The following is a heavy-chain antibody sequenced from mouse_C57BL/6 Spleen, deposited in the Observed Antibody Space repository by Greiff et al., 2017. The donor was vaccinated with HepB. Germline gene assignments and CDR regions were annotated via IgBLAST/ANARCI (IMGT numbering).Heavy chain of an antibody. V-gene: IGHV5-16*01. CDR1: GFTFSDYY. CDR2: INYDGSST. D-gene: IGHD1-1*01. J-gene: IGHJ2*01. CDR3: ARGGVGSSYEDYFDY. Sequence: EVHLVESEGGLVQPGSSMKLSCTASGFTFSDYYMAWVRQVPEKGLEWVANINYDGSSTYYLDSLKSRFIISRDNAKNILYLQMSSLKSEDTATYYCARGGVGSSYEDYFDYWGQGTTLTVSS.